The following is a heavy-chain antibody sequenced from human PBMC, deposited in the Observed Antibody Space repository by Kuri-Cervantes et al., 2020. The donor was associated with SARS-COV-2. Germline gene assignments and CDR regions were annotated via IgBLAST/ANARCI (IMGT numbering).Heavy chain of an antibody. CDR3: ARIPGYSSGWLAFDI. CDR2: IKQDGSEK. Sequence: GGSLRLSCAASGFTSSSYWMIWVRQAPGKGLEWVANIKQDGSEKYYVDSVKGRFTISRDNAKNSLYLQMNSLRAEDTAVYYCARIPGYSSGWLAFDIWGQGTMVTVSS. D-gene: IGHD6-19*01. V-gene: IGHV3-7*04. CDR1: GFTSSSYW. J-gene: IGHJ3*02.